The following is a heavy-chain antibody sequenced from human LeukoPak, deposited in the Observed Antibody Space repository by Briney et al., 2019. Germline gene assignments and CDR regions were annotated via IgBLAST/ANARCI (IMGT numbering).Heavy chain of an antibody. J-gene: IGHJ6*03. CDR3: AKYDFWSGSTSNYYYYYMDV. D-gene: IGHD3-3*01. CDR1: GGTFSSYA. CDR2: IIPIFGTA. Sequence: ASVKVSCKASGGTFSSYAISWVRQAPGQGLEWMGGIIPIFGTANYAQKFQGRVTITADESTSTAYMELSSLRSEDTAVYYCAKYDFWSGSTSNYYYYYMDVWGKGTTVTVSS. V-gene: IGHV1-69*01.